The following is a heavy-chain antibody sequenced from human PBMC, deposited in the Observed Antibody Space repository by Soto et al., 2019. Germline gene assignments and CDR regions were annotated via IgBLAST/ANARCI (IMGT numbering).Heavy chain of an antibody. CDR1: GFTFSTYA. Sequence: PRGSLRLSCAASGFTFSTYAMSWVRQAPGKGLEWVSDIIDSGGSTYYADSVKGRFTISRDNSKSTLYLQMNSLRAEDTALYYCAKGRSYYYYYGVDVWGQGTTVTVSS. CDR2: IIDSGGST. J-gene: IGHJ6*02. V-gene: IGHV3-23*01. CDR3: AKGRSYYYYYGVDV.